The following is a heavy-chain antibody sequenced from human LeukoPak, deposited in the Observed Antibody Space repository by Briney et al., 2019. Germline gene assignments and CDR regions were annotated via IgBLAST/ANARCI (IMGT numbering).Heavy chain of an antibody. Sequence: SVKVSCKASGGTFSSYAISWVRQAPGQGLEWMGGIIPIFGTANYAQKFQGRVTITADESTSTAYMELRSLRSDDTAVYYCARVRQWLAPGDYWGQGTLVTVSS. D-gene: IGHD6-19*01. CDR1: GGTFSSYA. CDR2: IIPIFGTA. J-gene: IGHJ4*02. CDR3: ARVRQWLAPGDY. V-gene: IGHV1-69*01.